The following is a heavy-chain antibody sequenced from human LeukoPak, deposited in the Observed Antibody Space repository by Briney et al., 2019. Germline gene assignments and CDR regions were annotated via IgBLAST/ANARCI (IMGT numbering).Heavy chain of an antibody. CDR1: GVTFSNYE. CDR3: ARDRAMMGISDHDAFDI. CDR2: ISSPSKTI. J-gene: IGHJ3*02. D-gene: IGHD3-22*01. Sequence: GGSLRLSCAASGVTFSNYEMNWVRQVPGKGLEWVSYISSPSKTIFYADSVKGRFTISRDNAKNSLFLQMNSLRAEDTALYYCARDRAMMGISDHDAFDIWGQGTMVTVSS. V-gene: IGHV3-48*03.